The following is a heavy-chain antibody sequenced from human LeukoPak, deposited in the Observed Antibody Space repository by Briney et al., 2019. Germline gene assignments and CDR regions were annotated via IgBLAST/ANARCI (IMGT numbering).Heavy chain of an antibody. CDR3: ARDHHDSSGYPY. V-gene: IGHV3-21*01. D-gene: IGHD3-22*01. Sequence: GGSLRLSCAASGFTFSSYSMNWVRQAPGKGLEWVSSVSSSSSYIYYADSVKGRFTISRDNAKNSLYLQMNSLRAEDTAVYYCARDHHDSSGYPYWGQGTLVTVSS. CDR1: GFTFSSYS. CDR2: VSSSSSYI. J-gene: IGHJ4*02.